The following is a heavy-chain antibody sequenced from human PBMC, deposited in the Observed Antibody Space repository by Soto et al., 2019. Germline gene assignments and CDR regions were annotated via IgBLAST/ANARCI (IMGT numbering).Heavy chain of an antibody. CDR1: GFTFSSYA. CDR3: ARGHSMATITDDAFDI. CDR2: ISYDGSNK. J-gene: IGHJ3*02. D-gene: IGHD5-12*01. V-gene: IGHV3-30-3*01. Sequence: PGGSLRLSCAASGFTFSSYAMHWVRQAPGKGLEWVAVISYDGSNKYYADSVKGRFTISRDNSKNTLYLQMNSLRAEDTAVYYCARGHSMATITDDAFDIWGQGTMVTVSS.